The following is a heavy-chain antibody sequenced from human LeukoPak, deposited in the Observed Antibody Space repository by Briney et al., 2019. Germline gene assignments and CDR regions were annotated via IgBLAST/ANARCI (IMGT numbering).Heavy chain of an antibody. J-gene: IGHJ4*02. V-gene: IGHV3-23*01. CDR1: GFTSINYA. CDR2: LIGSSGST. CDR3: AKGAYDYIEMGYFDS. D-gene: IGHD5-12*01. Sequence: GGSLRLSCAASGFTSINYAMTWVRQAPGKGLEWVSVLIGSSGSTDYADSVKGRFTISRDTSKNTVFLQMNSLRAEDTAIYYCAKGAYDYIEMGYFDSWGQGSLVTVSS.